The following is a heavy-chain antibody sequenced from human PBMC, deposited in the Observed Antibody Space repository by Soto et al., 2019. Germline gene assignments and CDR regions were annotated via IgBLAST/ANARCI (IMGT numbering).Heavy chain of an antibody. Sequence: GGSLRLSCTASGFTFGDYAMSWFRQAPGKGLEWVSYIKSRAYGGTIDYAASVKGRLTISRDDSKSIAYLQMNSLKTEDTAVYYCIRGRTMVDPWGQGTLVTVSS. CDR2: IKSRAYGGTI. D-gene: IGHD3-10*01. V-gene: IGHV3-49*03. CDR3: IRGRTMVDP. J-gene: IGHJ5*02. CDR1: GFTFGDYA.